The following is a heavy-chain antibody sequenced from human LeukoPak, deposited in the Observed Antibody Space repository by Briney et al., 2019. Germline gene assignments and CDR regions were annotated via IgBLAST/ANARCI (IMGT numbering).Heavy chain of an antibody. V-gene: IGHV4-39*01. CDR1: GGFISSSSYY. CDR3: ARRGSSWYYYYMDV. D-gene: IGHD6-13*01. CDR2: IYYSGST. Sequence: TSETLSLTCTVSGGFISSSSYYWGWIRQPPGKGLEWIGSIYYSGSTYYNPSLKSRVTISVDTSKNQFSLKLSSVTAADTAVYYCARRGSSWYYYYMDVWGKGTTVTVSS. J-gene: IGHJ6*03.